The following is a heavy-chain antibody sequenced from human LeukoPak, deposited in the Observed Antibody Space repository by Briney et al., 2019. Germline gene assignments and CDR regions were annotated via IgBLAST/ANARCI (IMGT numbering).Heavy chain of an antibody. V-gene: IGHV3-74*01. CDR1: GFAFSTYW. CDR3: AVRGVITTDPSDY. D-gene: IGHD3-10*01. J-gene: IGHJ4*02. Sequence: GGSLRLSCAASGFAFSTYWMHWVRQAPGKGLVWVSPINSDGSSTSYADSVKGRFTISRDNAKNTLYLQMNSLRAEDTAVYYCAVRGVITTDPSDYWGQGTLVTVSS. CDR2: INSDGSST.